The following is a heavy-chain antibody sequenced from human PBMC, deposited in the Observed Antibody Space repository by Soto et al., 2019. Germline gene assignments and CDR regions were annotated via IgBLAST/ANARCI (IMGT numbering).Heavy chain of an antibody. CDR3: ARSYLGGNFDS. Sequence: PSETLSLTCTVSGGSISSSSYYWGWIRQPPGKGLEWIGSIYYSGSTYYNPSLKSRVTISVDTSKNQFSLKLSSVTAADTAVYYCARSYLGGNFDSWGQGTLVTVS. CDR1: GGSISSSSYY. V-gene: IGHV4-39*01. D-gene: IGHD2-15*01. CDR2: IYYSGST. J-gene: IGHJ4*02.